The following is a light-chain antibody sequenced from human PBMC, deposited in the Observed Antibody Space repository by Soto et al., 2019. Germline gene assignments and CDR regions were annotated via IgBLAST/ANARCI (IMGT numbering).Light chain of an antibody. CDR3: QQYNYFWA. CDR2: DAS. CDR1: KSSSSW. J-gene: IGKJ1*01. Sequence: DIQMTQSPSTLSASVGDRVTITCRASKSSSSWMAWYQQKPGKAPKLLIYDASNVESVVPSRFSSGGSGTEFSLTISRLQPDDFATYYCQQYNYFWAFGQGTRVEIK. V-gene: IGKV1-5*01.